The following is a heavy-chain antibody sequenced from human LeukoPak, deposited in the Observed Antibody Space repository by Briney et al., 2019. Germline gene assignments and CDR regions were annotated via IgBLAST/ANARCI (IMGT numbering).Heavy chain of an antibody. CDR1: GFTFSSYS. D-gene: IGHD1-7*01. CDR2: ISSSSSYI. J-gene: IGHJ3*02. V-gene: IGHV3-21*01. Sequence: GGSLRLSCAASGFTFSSYSMNWVRQAPGKGLEWVSSISSSSSYIYYADSVKGRFTISRDNAKNSLYLQMNSLRAEDTAVYYCAIHRRNSGAFDIWGQGTMVTASS. CDR3: AIHRRNSGAFDI.